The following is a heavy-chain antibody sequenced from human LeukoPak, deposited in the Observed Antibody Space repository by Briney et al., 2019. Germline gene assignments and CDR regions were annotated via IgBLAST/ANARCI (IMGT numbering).Heavy chain of an antibody. CDR1: GGSISSYY. CDR3: ARDSCSSNACSFDF. Sequence: SETLSLTCTVSGGSISSYYWSWIRQSAGRGLEWIGRIYTNGDTNYNPSLKSRVTISADTSRNQFSLKMTSLTAADTAVYYCARDSCSSNACSFDFWGQGILVTVSS. V-gene: IGHV4-4*07. CDR2: IYTNGDT. D-gene: IGHD2-2*01. J-gene: IGHJ4*02.